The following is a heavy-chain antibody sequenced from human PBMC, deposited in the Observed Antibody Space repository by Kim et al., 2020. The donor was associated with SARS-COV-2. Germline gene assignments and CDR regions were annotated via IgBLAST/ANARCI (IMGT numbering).Heavy chain of an antibody. CDR3: ARAFGTRLHSTSDPYGMGV. D-gene: IGHD2-2*01. V-gene: IGHV3-74*01. J-gene: IGHJ6*02. CDR2: INSDGSST. CDR1: GFTFSSYW. Sequence: GGSLRLSCAASGFTFSSYWRHWVRQAPGKGLVFVSRINSDGSSTSYEDSVKGRFTIPRDNAKNTLYLQMNSLRAEDTAVYYCARAFGTRLHSTSDPYGMGVWGQGTTVTVSS.